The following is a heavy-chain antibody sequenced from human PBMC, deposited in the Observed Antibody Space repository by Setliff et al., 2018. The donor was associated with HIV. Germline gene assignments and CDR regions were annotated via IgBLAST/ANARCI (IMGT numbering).Heavy chain of an antibody. CDR1: GFSVGDNY. D-gene: IGHD6-19*01. Sequence: HPGGSLRLSCEISGFSVGDNYMTWVRQTPKMGLEWVSLIYAAGATYYADSVEGRFTISRDTSTNTLYLQMHSLRADDTAVYYCAKGSGFHDYWGQGTQVTVSS. CDR3: AKGSGFHDY. V-gene: IGHV3-53*01. J-gene: IGHJ4*02. CDR2: IYAAGAT.